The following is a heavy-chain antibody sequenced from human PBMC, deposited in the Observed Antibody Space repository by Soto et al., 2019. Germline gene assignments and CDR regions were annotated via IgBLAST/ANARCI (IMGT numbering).Heavy chain of an antibody. V-gene: IGHV4-59*01. CDR3: ARARYVLTGYCKGGYYYFDY. CDR1: GDSISTDY. Sequence: SETLSLTCTVSGDSISTDYWSWIRQSPGKGLEWIGYISYSGSTTYNPSLKSRVTIFIHTSGNQFSLSLSSVTAADTAVYFCARARYVLTGYCKGGYYYFDYWGQGTLVT. J-gene: IGHJ4*02. D-gene: IGHD3-9*01. CDR2: ISYSGST.